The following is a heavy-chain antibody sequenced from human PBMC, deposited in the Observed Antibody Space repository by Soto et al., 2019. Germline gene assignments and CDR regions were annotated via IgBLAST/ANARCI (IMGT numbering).Heavy chain of an antibody. Sequence: QITLKESGPTLVKPTQTLTLTCTFSGFSLSTSGVGVGCIRQSPGKALEWLALIYWDDDKRYSPSLKSRLTITKDTSRNQVVLIMTNMDPVDTATYYCAHRRGISSWDNWFDPWGQGTLVTVSS. CDR2: IYWDDDK. J-gene: IGHJ5*02. D-gene: IGHD6-13*01. CDR3: AHRRGISSWDNWFDP. V-gene: IGHV2-5*02. CDR1: GFSLSTSGVG.